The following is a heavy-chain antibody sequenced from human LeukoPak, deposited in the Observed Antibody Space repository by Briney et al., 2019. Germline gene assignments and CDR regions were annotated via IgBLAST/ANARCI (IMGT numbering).Heavy chain of an antibody. J-gene: IGHJ4*02. V-gene: IGHV4-31*03. D-gene: IGHD2-15*01. Sequence: PSEILSLTCTVSGGSISSGGYYCSWIRQHPGKGLEWIGYIYYSGSTYYNPSLKSRVTISVDTSKNQFSLKLSSVTAADTAVYYCARDSGVFPDYWGQGTLVTVSS. CDR3: ARDSGVFPDY. CDR1: GGSISSGGYY. CDR2: IYYSGST.